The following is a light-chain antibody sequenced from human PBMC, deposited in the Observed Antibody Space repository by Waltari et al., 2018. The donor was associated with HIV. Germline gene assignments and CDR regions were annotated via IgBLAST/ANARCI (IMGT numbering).Light chain of an antibody. J-gene: IGKJ5*01. V-gene: IGKV4-1*01. Sequence: DIVLTQSPDSLAVSLGERATITCKSSRSVYSSNNKNDLAWYQQKPGQPPKLLIYGASTRESGVPDRFSGSGSGTDFTLSISGLQAEDVAVYYCQQYYRSPITFGQGTRLEI. CDR1: RSVYSSNNKND. CDR3: QQYYRSPIT. CDR2: GAS.